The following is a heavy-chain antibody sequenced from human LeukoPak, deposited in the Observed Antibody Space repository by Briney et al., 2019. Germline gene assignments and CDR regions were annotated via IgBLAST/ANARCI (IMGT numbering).Heavy chain of an antibody. Sequence: GGYLRLSCAASGFIFRSSSMSWVRQAPGKGLEWVSSISTVGDITHYAESVQGRFTISRDNSRNTLYLQMSSLSVDDTAVYYCAKVKSSLKLVGAWGQGTLDTVSS. CDR1: GFIFRSSS. CDR2: ISTVGDIT. V-gene: IGHV3-23*01. D-gene: IGHD5/OR15-5a*01. CDR3: AKVKSSLKLVGA. J-gene: IGHJ5*02.